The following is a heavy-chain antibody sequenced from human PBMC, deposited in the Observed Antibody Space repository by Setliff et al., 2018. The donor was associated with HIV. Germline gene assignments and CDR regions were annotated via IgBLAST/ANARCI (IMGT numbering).Heavy chain of an antibody. Sequence: SETLSLTCTGSGGSISSSSYYWGWIRQPPGKGLGWIGSIYYSGSTHYKSPPKSRVTTSVDTSKNQFSLRLSSVTAADTAVYYCARGGGPDTNFDSWGRGTLVTVSS. CDR1: GGSISSSSYY. CDR2: IYYSGST. J-gene: IGHJ4*02. CDR3: ARGGGPDTNFDS. V-gene: IGHV4-39*07.